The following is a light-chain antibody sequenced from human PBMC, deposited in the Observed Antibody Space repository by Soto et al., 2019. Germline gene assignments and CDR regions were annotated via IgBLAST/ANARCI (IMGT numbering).Light chain of an antibody. Sequence: DIQMTPSSSAMSASIGDPVTIPCRASQGISNYLAWFQQKPGKAPKRLIYAASSLQSGVPSRFSGSGSGTEFTLTISSLQPEDFATYYCLQHNSYHRTFGQGTKVDIK. CDR1: QGISNY. CDR3: LQHNSYHRT. V-gene: IGKV1-17*03. CDR2: AAS. J-gene: IGKJ1*01.